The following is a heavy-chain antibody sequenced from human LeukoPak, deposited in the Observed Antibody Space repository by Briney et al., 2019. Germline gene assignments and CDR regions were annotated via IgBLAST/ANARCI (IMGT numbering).Heavy chain of an antibody. D-gene: IGHD1-26*01. V-gene: IGHV1-2*06. CDR1: GYTFTVYF. J-gene: IGHJ4*02. CDR3: AKIGSSHDFDY. Sequence: EASVNVSCKASGYTFTVYFIHWVRQAPGQGLEWMGRINPNSGATDYAQKFQGRVTMTGDTSISTAYMELSSLKSDDTAVYYCAKIGSSHDFDYWGQGTLITVSS. CDR2: INPNSGAT.